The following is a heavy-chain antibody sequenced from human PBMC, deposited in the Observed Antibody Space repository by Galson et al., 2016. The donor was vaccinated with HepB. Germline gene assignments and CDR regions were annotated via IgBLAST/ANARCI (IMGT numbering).Heavy chain of an antibody. CDR3: AKPRYYYGSGNYGMDG. CDR1: GFLFSDYG. CDR2: IAYAGTND. J-gene: IGHJ6*02. D-gene: IGHD3-10*01. V-gene: IGHV3-30*18. Sequence: SLRLSCAASGFLFSDYGMHWVRQAPGKGLEWVAVIAYAGTNDHYADSVRGRFTISRDNSQHTLYLQMTSLRREDTAVYYCAKPRYYYGSGNYGMDGWGQGTTVTVSS.